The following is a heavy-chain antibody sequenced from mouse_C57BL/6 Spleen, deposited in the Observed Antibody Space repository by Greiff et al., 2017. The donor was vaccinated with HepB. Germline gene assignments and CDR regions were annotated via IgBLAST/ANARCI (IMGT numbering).Heavy chain of an antibody. CDR2: IWSGGST. V-gene: IGHV2-4*01. J-gene: IGHJ4*01. D-gene: IGHD2-1*01. CDR3: ARGDGKRAMDY. Sequence: VQRVESGPDLVQPSQSLSITCTVSGFSLTSYGVHWVRQPPGKGLEWLGVIWSGGSTDYNAAFISRLSISKDNSKSQVFFKMNRLQADDTAIYYCARGDGKRAMDYWGQGTSVTVSS. CDR1: GFSLTSYG.